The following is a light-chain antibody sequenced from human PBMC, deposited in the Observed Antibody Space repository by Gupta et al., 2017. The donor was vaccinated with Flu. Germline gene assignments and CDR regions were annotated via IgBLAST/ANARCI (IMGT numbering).Light chain of an antibody. J-gene: IGKJ3*01. CDR1: QGGLYSYKNKNY. V-gene: IGKV4-1*01. CDR2: WAS. CDR3: QQYYSVPFT. Sequence: SVGWMATINCNASQGGLYSYKNKNYVGWYQQKPGQPPKLLIYWASNRECGVPDRFSGSGSGTDFTLTISGLQAEDVAVYYCQQYYSVPFTFGHGTKVDVK.